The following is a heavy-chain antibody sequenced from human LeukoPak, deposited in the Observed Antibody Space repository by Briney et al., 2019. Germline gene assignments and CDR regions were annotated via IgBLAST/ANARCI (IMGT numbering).Heavy chain of an antibody. D-gene: IGHD6-13*01. CDR3: AREFTREKPGIAAAGRGIWFDP. J-gene: IGHJ5*02. CDR1: GGTFSIYA. Sequence: ASVTVSFKASGGTFSIYAISWVRQAPGQGLEWMGRIIPILGIANYAQKFQGRVTITADKSTSTAHMELSSLRSEDTAVYYCAREFTREKPGIAAAGRGIWFDPWGQGTLVTVSS. V-gene: IGHV1-69*04. CDR2: IIPILGIA.